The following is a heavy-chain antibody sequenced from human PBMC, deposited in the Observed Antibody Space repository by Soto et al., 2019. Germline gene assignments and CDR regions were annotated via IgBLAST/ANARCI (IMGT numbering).Heavy chain of an antibody. CDR3: ATYSSPFDY. D-gene: IGHD6-13*01. J-gene: IGHJ4*02. Sequence: GGSLRLSCAASEFSFSSYALNWVRQAPGKGLEWVSAISATGTTTYYADSVKGRFTISRDNSKRTLFLQMDSLSPEDTAVYYCATYSSPFDYWGQGTLVTVLL. CDR2: ISATGTTT. V-gene: IGHV3-23*01. CDR1: EFSFSSYA.